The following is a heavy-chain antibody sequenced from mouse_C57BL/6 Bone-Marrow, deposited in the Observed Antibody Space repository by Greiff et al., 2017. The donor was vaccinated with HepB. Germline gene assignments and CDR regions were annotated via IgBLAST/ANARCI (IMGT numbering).Heavy chain of an antibody. Sequence: EVKLVESGGGLVQSGRSLRLSCATSGFTFSDFYMEWVRQAPGKGLEWIAASRNKANDYTTEYSASVKGRFIVSRDTSQSILYLQMNALRAEDVAIYYCARDALTVGYAMDYWGQGTSVTVSS. D-gene: IGHD1-1*01. V-gene: IGHV7-1*01. CDR2: SRNKANDYTT. CDR1: GFTFSDFY. J-gene: IGHJ4*01. CDR3: ARDALTVGYAMDY.